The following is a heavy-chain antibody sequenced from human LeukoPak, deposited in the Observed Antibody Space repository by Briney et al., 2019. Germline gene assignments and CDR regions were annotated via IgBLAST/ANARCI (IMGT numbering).Heavy chain of an antibody. CDR2: IWYDGSNK. V-gene: IGHV3-33*01. CDR1: GFTFSSYG. Sequence: PGRSLRLFCAASGFTFSSYGMHWVRQAPGKGLEWVAVIWYDGSNKYYADSVKGRFTISRDNSKNTLYLQMNSLRAEDTAVFYCARARPDGSGGSWPDAFDIWGQGTMVTVSS. D-gene: IGHD2-15*01. J-gene: IGHJ3*02. CDR3: ARARPDGSGGSWPDAFDI.